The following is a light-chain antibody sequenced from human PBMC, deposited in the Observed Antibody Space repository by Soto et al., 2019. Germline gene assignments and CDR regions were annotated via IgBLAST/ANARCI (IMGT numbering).Light chain of an antibody. CDR3: QQYYSYPWT. V-gene: IGKV1-8*01. J-gene: IGKJ1*01. Sequence: RRTQWRSSFFSSARKRVTITWRASQGISSYLAWYQQKPGKAPKLLIYAASTLQSGVPSRFSGSGSGTDFTLTISCLQSEDFATYYCQQYYSYPWTFGQGTKVDIK. CDR1: QGISSY. CDR2: AAS.